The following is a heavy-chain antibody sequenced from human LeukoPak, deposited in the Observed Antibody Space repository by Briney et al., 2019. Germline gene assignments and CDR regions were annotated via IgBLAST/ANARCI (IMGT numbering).Heavy chain of an antibody. Sequence: PSETLSLTCTVSGGSISSYYWSWIRQPAGKGLEWIGRIYTSGSTNYNPSLKSRVTMSVDTSKNQFSLKLSSVTAADTAVYYCAREVSGFWEYYYYMDVWGKGTTVTVSS. D-gene: IGHD3-10*01. CDR1: GGSISSYY. CDR3: AREVSGFWEYYYYMDV. J-gene: IGHJ6*03. V-gene: IGHV4-4*07. CDR2: IYTSGST.